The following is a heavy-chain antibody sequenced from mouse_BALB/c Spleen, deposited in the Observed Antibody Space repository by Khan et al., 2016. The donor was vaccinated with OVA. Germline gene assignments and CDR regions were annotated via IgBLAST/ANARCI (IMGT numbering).Heavy chain of an antibody. D-gene: IGHD2-14*01. CDR3: ARNYRYDVYFDY. CDR2: IYPYNDDT. J-gene: IGHJ2*01. CDR1: GYTFTSYV. Sequence: VQLKESGPELVKPGASVKMSCKASGYTFTSYVMHWVRQKPGQGLEWIGYIYPYNDDTKYNEKIQGKATLTSDKSSSTAYMELSSLTSEDSAVYYCARNYRYDVYFDYWGQGTTLTVSS. V-gene: IGHV1S136*01.